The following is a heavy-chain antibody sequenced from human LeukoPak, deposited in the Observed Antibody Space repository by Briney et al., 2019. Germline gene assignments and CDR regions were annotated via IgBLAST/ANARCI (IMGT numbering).Heavy chain of an antibody. CDR1: GFTFNSYW. CDR3: ARNNGMDV. CDR2: IKEDGSEK. Sequence: TGGSLRLSCAASGFTFNSYWMSWVRQAPGKGLEWVANIKEDGSEKYYVDSVKGRFTISRDNAKNSLYLQMNSLRAEDTALYHCARNNGMDVWGQGTTVIVSS. J-gene: IGHJ6*02. V-gene: IGHV3-7*03.